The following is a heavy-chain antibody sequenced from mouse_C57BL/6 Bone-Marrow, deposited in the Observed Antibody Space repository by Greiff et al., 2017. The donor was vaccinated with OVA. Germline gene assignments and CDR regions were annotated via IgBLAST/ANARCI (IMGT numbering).Heavy chain of an antibody. CDR2: IYPRSGNT. V-gene: IGHV1-81*01. J-gene: IGHJ2*01. Sequence: QVQLQQSGAELARPGASVKLSCKASGYTFTSYGISWVKQRTGQGLEWIGEIYPRSGNTYYNEKFKGKATLTAAKSSSTAYMELRSLTSEDSAVYFCARKGYYSNYALYYFDYWGQGTTLTVSS. CDR1: GYTFTSYG. CDR3: ARKGYYSNYALYYFDY. D-gene: IGHD2-5*01.